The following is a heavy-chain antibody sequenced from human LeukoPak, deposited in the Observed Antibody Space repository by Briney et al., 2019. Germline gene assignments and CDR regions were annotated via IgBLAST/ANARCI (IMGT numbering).Heavy chain of an antibody. J-gene: IGHJ4*02. CDR1: GFTFSSYS. CDR3: ARDNTAMLDY. V-gene: IGHV3-21*01. Sequence: PGGSLRLSCAASGFTFSSYSMNWVRQAPGKGLEWVSSISSSSSYLYYADSVKGRFTISRDNAKNSLYLQMNSLRAEDTAVYYCARDNTAMLDYWGQGTLVTVSS. CDR2: ISSSSSYL. D-gene: IGHD5-18*01.